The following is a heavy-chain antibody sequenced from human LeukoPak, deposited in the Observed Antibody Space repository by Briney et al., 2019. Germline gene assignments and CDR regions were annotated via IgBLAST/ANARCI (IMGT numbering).Heavy chain of an antibody. J-gene: IGHJ6*03. V-gene: IGHV4-34*01. D-gene: IGHD3-22*01. CDR1: GGSFSGYY. CDR3: ARVLRLLSNYYDSSGSPDGYYYYMDV. CDR2: IDHSGST. Sequence: SETLSLTCAVYGGSFSGYYWSWIRQPPGKGLEWIGEIDHSGSTNYNPSLKSRVTMSVDTSKNQFSLKLSSVTAADTAVYYCARVLRLLSNYYDSSGSPDGYYYYMDVWGKGTTVTVSS.